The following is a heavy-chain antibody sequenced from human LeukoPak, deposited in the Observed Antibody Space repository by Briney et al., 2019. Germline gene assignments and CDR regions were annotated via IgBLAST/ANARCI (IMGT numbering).Heavy chain of an antibody. V-gene: IGHV3-7*01. D-gene: IGHD2-15*01. CDR3: ARGIVVVVGASDHFDY. Sequence: GGSLRLSCAASGFTFSSFWMNWVRQAPGKGLERVGTISPDGSDKYYVDSVKGRFTISRDNAKTSLYLQINSLRADDTALYFCARGIVVVVGASDHFDYWGQGTLITVSS. CDR2: ISPDGSDK. CDR1: GFTFSSFW. J-gene: IGHJ4*02.